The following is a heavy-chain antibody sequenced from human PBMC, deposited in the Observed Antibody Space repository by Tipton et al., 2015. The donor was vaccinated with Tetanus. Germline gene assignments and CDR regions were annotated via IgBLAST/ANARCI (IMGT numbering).Heavy chain of an antibody. CDR3: ARGRSTYYYGSGSRGWFDP. Sequence: TLSLTCAVNGGAFSGYYWTWIRQSPGKGLEWIGEINHSGTSNHNPSLKSRVTTSVDTSKNHFFLQLSSVTAADTAVYYCARGRSTYYYGSGSRGWFDPGGQGTPVTVSS. CDR2: INHSGTS. J-gene: IGHJ5*02. V-gene: IGHV4-34*01. CDR1: GGAFSGYY. D-gene: IGHD3-10*01.